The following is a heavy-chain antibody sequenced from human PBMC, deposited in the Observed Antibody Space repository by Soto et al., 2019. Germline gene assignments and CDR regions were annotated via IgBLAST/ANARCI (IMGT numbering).Heavy chain of an antibody. D-gene: IGHD3-16*01. V-gene: IGHV1-18*04. CDR3: ARVRFPNQGESIDY. CDR2: ISAYNGNT. CDR1: GYTFTSYG. Sequence: ASVKVSCKASGYTFTSYGISWVRQAPGQGLEWMGWISAYNGNTSYAQKLQGRVTMTTDTSTSTAYMELRSLRSDDTAVYYCARVRFPNQGESIDYWGQGTLVTVSS. J-gene: IGHJ4*02.